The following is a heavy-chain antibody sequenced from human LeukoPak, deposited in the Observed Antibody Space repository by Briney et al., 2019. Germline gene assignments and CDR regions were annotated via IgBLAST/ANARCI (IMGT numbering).Heavy chain of an antibody. J-gene: IGHJ6*02. V-gene: IGHV1-2*06. Sequence: ASVKVSCKASGYTFTGYYMHWVRQAPGQGLEWMGRINPNSGGTNYAQKFQGRVTMTRDTSISTAYMELSRLRSDDTAVYYCARDNSYYYYGMDVWGQGTTVTVSS. CDR3: ARDNSYYYYGMDV. CDR2: INPNSGGT. CDR1: GYTFTGYY.